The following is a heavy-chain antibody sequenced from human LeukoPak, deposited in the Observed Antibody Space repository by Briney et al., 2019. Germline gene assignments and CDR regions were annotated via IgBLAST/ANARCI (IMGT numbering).Heavy chain of an antibody. Sequence: SVKVSCKASGGTFSSYAISWGRRAPGQGLAWMGGIIPIFGTANYAQKFQGRVTITADESTSTAYMELSSLRSEDTAVYYCARSLGYCTNGVCLPYYFDYWGQGTLVTVSS. D-gene: IGHD2-8*01. CDR1: GGTFSSYA. V-gene: IGHV1-69*13. CDR2: IIPIFGTA. CDR3: ARSLGYCTNGVCLPYYFDY. J-gene: IGHJ4*02.